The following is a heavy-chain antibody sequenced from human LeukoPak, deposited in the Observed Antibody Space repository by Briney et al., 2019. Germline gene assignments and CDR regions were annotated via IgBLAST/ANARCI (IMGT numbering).Heavy chain of an antibody. CDR3: ARGPYYYGSGSYYKGSDYFDY. J-gene: IGHJ4*02. D-gene: IGHD3-10*01. Sequence: GGSLRLSCAASGFTFSSYAMHWVRQAPGKGLEWVAVISYDGSNKYYADSVKGRFTISRDNSKNTLYLQMNSLRAEDTAVYYCARGPYYYGSGSYYKGSDYFDYWGQGTLVTVSS. V-gene: IGHV3-30*04. CDR1: GFTFSSYA. CDR2: ISYDGSNK.